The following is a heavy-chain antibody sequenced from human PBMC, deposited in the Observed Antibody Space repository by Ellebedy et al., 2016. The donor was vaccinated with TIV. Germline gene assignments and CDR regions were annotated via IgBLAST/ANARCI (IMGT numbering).Heavy chain of an antibody. D-gene: IGHD5-12*01. CDR1: GFTFSSYS. Sequence: GESLKISXAASGFTFSSYSMNWVRQAPGKGLEWVSSISSSSSYIYYADSVKGRFTISRDNAKNSLYLQMNSLRAEDTAVYYCASEARVTWIRWGQGTLVTVSS. V-gene: IGHV3-21*01. CDR3: ASEARVTWIR. J-gene: IGHJ4*02. CDR2: ISSSSSYI.